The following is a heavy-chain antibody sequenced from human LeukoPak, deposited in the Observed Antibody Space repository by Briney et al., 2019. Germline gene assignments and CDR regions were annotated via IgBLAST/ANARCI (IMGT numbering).Heavy chain of an antibody. D-gene: IGHD3-22*01. CDR1: GFTFSSYS. Sequence: GGTLRLSCAASGFTFSSYSMNWVRQAPGKGLEWVLSISSSSSYIYYADSVKGRFTISRDNAKNSLYLQMNSLRAEDTAVYYCARGSRITMIGAFDIWGQGTMVTVSS. CDR3: ARGSRITMIGAFDI. CDR2: ISSSSSYI. J-gene: IGHJ3*02. V-gene: IGHV3-21*01.